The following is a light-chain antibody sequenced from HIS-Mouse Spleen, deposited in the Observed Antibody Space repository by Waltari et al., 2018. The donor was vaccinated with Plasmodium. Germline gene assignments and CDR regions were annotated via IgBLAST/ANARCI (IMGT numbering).Light chain of an antibody. Sequence: YELTQPPSVSVSPGQTARITCSGDALPKQYASWYQQKPGQAPVLVIYKDSERPSGIPERFSGSSSGTTVTLTISGVQAEDEADYYCQSADSSGTYQVFGGGTKLTVL. CDR2: KDS. V-gene: IGLV3-25*03. J-gene: IGLJ2*01. CDR3: QSADSSGTYQV. CDR1: ALPKQY.